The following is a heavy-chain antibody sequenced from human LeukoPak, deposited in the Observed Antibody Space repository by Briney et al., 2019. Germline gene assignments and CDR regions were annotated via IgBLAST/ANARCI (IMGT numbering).Heavy chain of an antibody. CDR3: ARGQVLRFLEWLLYPNDY. J-gene: IGHJ4*02. V-gene: IGHV1-46*03. D-gene: IGHD3-3*01. CDR2: INPSGGST. Sequence: APVKVSCKASGYTFTSYYMHWVRQAPGQGLEWMGIINPSGGSTSYAQKFQGRVTMTRDTSTSTVYMELSSLRSEDTAVYYCARGQVLRFLEWLLYPNDYWGQGTLVTVSS. CDR1: GYTFTSYY.